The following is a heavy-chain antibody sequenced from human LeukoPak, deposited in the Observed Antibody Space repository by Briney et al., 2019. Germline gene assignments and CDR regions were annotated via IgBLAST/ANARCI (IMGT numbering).Heavy chain of an antibody. CDR3: ARGRYSSSWVFDY. CDR2: IYYSGST. J-gene: IGHJ4*02. CDR1: GGSISSGDYY. Sequence: PSETLSLTCTVSGGSISSGDYYWSWIRQPPGKGLEWIGYIYYSGSTYYTPSLRGRVTISVDTSKNQFSLNLSSVTAADTAVYYCARGRYSSSWVFDYWGQGTLVTDSS. D-gene: IGHD6-13*01. V-gene: IGHV4-30-4*01.